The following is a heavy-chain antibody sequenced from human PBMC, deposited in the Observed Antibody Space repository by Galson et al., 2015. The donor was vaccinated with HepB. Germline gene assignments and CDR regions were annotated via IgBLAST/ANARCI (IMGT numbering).Heavy chain of an antibody. V-gene: IGHV4-30-2*01. CDR3: ARGGYSAYDWPNAAFDI. D-gene: IGHD5-12*01. Sequence: TLSLTCAVSGDSIISGGYSWNWIRQPPGKGLEWIGYIYYSGGTYYNPSLKSRVTISIDRSKNQFSLKLSSVTAADTAVYYCARGGYSAYDWPNAAFDIWGQGTMVTVSS. CDR1: GDSIISGGYS. CDR2: IYYSGGT. J-gene: IGHJ3*02.